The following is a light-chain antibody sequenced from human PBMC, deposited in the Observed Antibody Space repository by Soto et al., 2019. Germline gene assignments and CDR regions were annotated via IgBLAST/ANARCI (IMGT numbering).Light chain of an antibody. CDR2: DVS. Sequence: QSVLTQPRSVSGSPGQAVTISCTGTSSDVGGYNYVSWYQQHPGKAPKLMIYDVSKRPSGVPDRFSGSKSGNTASLTISGLQSEDEADYYCCSYAGNFFWVFGGGTQLTVL. V-gene: IGLV2-11*01. J-gene: IGLJ3*02. CDR3: CSYAGNFFWV. CDR1: SSDVGGYNY.